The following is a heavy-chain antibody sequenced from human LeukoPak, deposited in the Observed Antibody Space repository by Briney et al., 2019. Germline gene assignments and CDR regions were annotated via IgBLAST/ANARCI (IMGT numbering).Heavy chain of an antibody. V-gene: IGHV3-23*01. CDR3: VRAAPRDCSPASCSLFDT. D-gene: IGHD2-2*01. CDR2: IMIGGDGK. J-gene: IGHJ4*02. Sequence: GGSLRLSCAGSGFTLNNYAMSWVRRAPRKGLEWVSTIMIGGDGKHYADSVKGRFTISRDRSESTLYLQMNGLRADDTAVYYCVRAAPRDCSPASCSLFDTWGQGTLVTVSS. CDR1: GFTLNNYA.